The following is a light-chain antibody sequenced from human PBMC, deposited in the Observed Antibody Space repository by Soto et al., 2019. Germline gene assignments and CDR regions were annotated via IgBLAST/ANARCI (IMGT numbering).Light chain of an antibody. Sequence: DIVMTQSPDSLAVSLGERATINCKSSQSVLYTSNNENYLAWYQQKPGQPPKLLIYWASTRESGVPDRFSGSGSGTDFTLTISNLQAEDVAVYYCQQYYTTPQLTFGGGTKVEIK. CDR1: QSVLYTSNNENY. J-gene: IGKJ4*01. CDR3: QQYYTTPQLT. CDR2: WAS. V-gene: IGKV4-1*01.